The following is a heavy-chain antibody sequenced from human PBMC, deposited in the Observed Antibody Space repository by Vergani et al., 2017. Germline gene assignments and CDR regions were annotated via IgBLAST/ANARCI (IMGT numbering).Heavy chain of an antibody. CDR1: GFTFSSYS. V-gene: IGHV3-21*01. Sequence: EVQLVESGGGLVKPGGFLRLSCAASGFTFSSYSMNWVRQAPGKGLEWVSSISSSSSYIYYADSVKGRFTISRDNAKNSLYLQMNSLRAEDTAVYYCARRATITMVRSLDYWGQGTLVTVSS. CDR3: ARRATITMVRSLDY. CDR2: ISSSSSYI. J-gene: IGHJ4*02. D-gene: IGHD3-10*01.